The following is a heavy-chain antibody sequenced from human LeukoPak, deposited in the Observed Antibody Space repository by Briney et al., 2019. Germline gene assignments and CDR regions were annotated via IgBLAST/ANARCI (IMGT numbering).Heavy chain of an antibody. CDR3: ARRLRWGAFDI. CDR2: INHSGST. D-gene: IGHD4-23*01. J-gene: IGHJ3*02. V-gene: IGHV4-34*01. CDR1: GGSFSGYY. Sequence: SETLSLTCAVYGGSFSGYYWSWIRQPPGKGLEWIGEINHSGSTNYNPSLKSRVTISVDTSKNRFSLKLSSVTAADTAVYYCARRLRWGAFDIWGQGTMVTVSS.